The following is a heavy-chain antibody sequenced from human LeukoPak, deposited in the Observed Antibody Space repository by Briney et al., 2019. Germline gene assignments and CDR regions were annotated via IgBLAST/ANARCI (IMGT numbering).Heavy chain of an antibody. Sequence: QAGGPLRLSCAASGFTFSSYAMSGVRQAPGKALEWVSAISGSGGSTYYADSVKGRFTISRDNSKNTLYLQMNSLRAEDAAVYYCAKDKAGGYLSYFDYWGQGTLVTVSS. CDR2: ISGSGGST. CDR1: GFTFSSYA. J-gene: IGHJ4*02. CDR3: AKDKAGGYLSYFDY. V-gene: IGHV3-23*01. D-gene: IGHD5-12*01.